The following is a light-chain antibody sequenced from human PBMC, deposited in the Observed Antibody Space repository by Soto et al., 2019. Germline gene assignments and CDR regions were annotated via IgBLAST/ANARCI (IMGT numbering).Light chain of an antibody. CDR3: QQYGSSVIT. CDR2: GAS. V-gene: IGKV3-20*01. CDR1: QSVSSY. Sequence: EIVLTQSPAALSLSPGERATLSCRASQSVSSYLAWYQQKPGQAPRLLIYGASSRATGIPDRFSGSGSGTDFTLTISRLEPEDFAVYYCQQYGSSVITFGQGTRLEI. J-gene: IGKJ5*01.